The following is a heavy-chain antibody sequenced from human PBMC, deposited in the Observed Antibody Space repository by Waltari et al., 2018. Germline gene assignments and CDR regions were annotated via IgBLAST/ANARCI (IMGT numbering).Heavy chain of an antibody. CDR2: IRNKANNYAT. V-gene: IGHV3-73*02. J-gene: IGHJ6*02. CDR3: STTGGRGISYAMDV. Sequence: EVQLVESGGALVQPGGSLKLSCEAYGFAVSGTTLHWVRQASGKGLEWVGRIRNKANNYATTYAEPVKGRFTISRDDSKNTAYLQMDRLKTEDTAVYYCSTTGGRGISYAMDVWGQGTTVTVSS. D-gene: IGHD6-13*01. CDR1: GFAVSGTT.